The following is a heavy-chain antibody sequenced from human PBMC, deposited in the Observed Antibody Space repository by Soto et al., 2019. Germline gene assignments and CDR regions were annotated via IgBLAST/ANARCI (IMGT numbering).Heavy chain of an antibody. J-gene: IGHJ4*02. CDR2: IYYTGST. CDR1: GDSINNYY. V-gene: IGHV4-59*01. CDR3: AKYRRTEAEGFTLDY. D-gene: IGHD6-13*01. Sequence: SETLSLTCTVSGDSINNYYWSWIRQPPGERLEWIGYIYYTGSTTYNPSLESRVTMSVDTSKNQFSLKLNSVNAADTAVYYCAKYRRTEAEGFTLDYWGRGTLVTVSS.